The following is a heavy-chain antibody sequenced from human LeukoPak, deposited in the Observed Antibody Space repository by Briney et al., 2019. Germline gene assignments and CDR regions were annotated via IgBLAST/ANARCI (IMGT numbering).Heavy chain of an antibody. CDR3: ARALGSSSWLFDP. CDR1: GFTFSSYW. D-gene: IGHD6-13*01. Sequence: GGSLRLSCAASGFTFSSYWMYWVRQAPGKGLVWVSRINSDGSSTSYADSVKGRFTISRDNAKNTLYLQMNSLRAEDTAVYYCARALGSSSWLFDPWGQGTLVTVSS. J-gene: IGHJ5*02. CDR2: INSDGSST. V-gene: IGHV3-74*01.